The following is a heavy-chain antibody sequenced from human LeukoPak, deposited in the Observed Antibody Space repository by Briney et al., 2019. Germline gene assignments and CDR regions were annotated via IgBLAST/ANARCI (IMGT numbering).Heavy chain of an antibody. CDR2: INHSGST. CDR3: ARHDNCSGGSCDRDDYYYYMDV. J-gene: IGHJ6*03. V-gene: IGHV4-34*01. Sequence: SETLSLTCSVSGDSISIYYWSWIRQPPGKGPEWIGEINHSGSTNHNPSLKSRVTISVDTSKNQFSLKLSSVAAADTAVYYCARHDNCSGGSCDRDDYYYYMDVWGKGTTVTVSS. D-gene: IGHD2-15*01. CDR1: GDSISIYY.